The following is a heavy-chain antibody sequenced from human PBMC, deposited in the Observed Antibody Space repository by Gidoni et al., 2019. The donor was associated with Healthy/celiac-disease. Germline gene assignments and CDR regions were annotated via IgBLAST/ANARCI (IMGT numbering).Heavy chain of an antibody. CDR2: IYYSGST. Sequence: SGGSISSGGYYWSWIRQHPGKGLEWIGYIYYSGSTYYNPSLKSRVTISVDTSKNQFSLKLSSVTAADTAVYYCARENSVWYSSHDFQYNWFDPWGQGTLVTVSS. D-gene: IGHD6-13*01. CDR3: ARENSVWYSSHDFQYNWFDP. V-gene: IGHV4-31*02. J-gene: IGHJ5*02. CDR1: GGSISSGGYY.